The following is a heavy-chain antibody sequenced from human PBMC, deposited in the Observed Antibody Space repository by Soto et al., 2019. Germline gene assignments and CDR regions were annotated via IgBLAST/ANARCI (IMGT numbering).Heavy chain of an antibody. J-gene: IGHJ5*02. CDR1: GGTCGCDD. D-gene: IGHD2-21*01. V-gene: IGHV4-34*01. Sequence: SETLPLRCAVEGGTCGCDDWSWIRHTRGKGLEWIGEINHSGSSNYNPSLKSRVTISVDTSKNQFSLKLSSVTAADTAVYYCARGGAPLWRGNWFDPWGQGTLVTVSS. CDR2: INHSGSS. CDR3: ARGGAPLWRGNWFDP.